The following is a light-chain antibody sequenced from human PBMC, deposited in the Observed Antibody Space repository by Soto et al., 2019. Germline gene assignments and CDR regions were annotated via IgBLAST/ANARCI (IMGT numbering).Light chain of an antibody. V-gene: IGLV1-44*01. CDR2: SNN. CDR3: ASWDVSLVV. CDR1: SSNIGTNT. Sequence: QCVLTQPPSASGTPGQRVTISWSGSSSNIGTNTVIWYQQLPGTAPKLLIYSNNQRPSGVPDRFSGSKSGTSASLAISGFQSEDEADYYCASWDVSLVVFGGGTQLTVL. J-gene: IGLJ2*01.